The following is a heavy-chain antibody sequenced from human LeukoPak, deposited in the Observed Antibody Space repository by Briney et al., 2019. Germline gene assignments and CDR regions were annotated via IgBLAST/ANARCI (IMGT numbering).Heavy chain of an antibody. CDR1: GGSISSDY. CDR3: AREGKDGLERYDY. Sequence: PSETLSLTCTVSGGSISSDYWSWIRQPAGKGLEWIGRIYTGGSTNYNPSLKSRVTMSVDTSKNQFSLKLSSVTAADTAVYYCAREGKDGLERYDYWGQGTLVTVSS. V-gene: IGHV4-4*07. D-gene: IGHD1-1*01. CDR2: IYTGGST. J-gene: IGHJ4*02.